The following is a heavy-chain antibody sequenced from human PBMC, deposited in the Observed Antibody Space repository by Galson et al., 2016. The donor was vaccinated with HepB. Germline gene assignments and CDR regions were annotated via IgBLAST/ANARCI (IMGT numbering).Heavy chain of an antibody. Sequence: SVKVSCKASGYMFRTYGITWVRQAPGHGLEYMGWIAGSNGYTTYIERLQGRVTMTIDTSTSTAYMELRSLRSDDTAVYYCARTWRRDGNYFSVDVWGKGTTVTVAS. V-gene: IGHV1-18*04. J-gene: IGHJ6*03. CDR3: ARTWRRDGNYFSVDV. CDR2: IAGSNGYT. D-gene: IGHD2/OR15-2a*01. CDR1: GYMFRTYG.